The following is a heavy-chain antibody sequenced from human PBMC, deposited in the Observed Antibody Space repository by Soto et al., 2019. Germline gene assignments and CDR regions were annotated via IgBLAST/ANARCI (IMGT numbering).Heavy chain of an antibody. J-gene: IGHJ4*02. CDR1: GFPFGENA. Sequence: PXGSLKLSCAASGFPFGENAMSWVRQAPGKGLEWVSGISDSGATTYYADSVRGRSTISRDNSKNTLYLQMKSLRAEDSASYYCAKEDTSSGSLDYWGQGALVTVSS. CDR2: ISDSGATT. D-gene: IGHD6-19*01. CDR3: AKEDTSSGSLDY. V-gene: IGHV3-23*01.